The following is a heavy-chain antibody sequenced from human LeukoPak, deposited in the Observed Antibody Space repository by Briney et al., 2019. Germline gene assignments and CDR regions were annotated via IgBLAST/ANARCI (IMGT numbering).Heavy chain of an antibody. CDR2: ISYDGSNK. V-gene: IGHV3-30*18. D-gene: IGHD3-22*01. CDR1: GFTFSSYG. CDR3: AKTHSSGEYFQH. J-gene: IGHJ1*01. Sequence: GRSLRLSCAASGFTFSSYGMHWVRQAPGKGLEWVAVISYDGSNKYYADSVKGRFTISRDNSKNTLYLQMNSLRAEDTAVYYYAKTHSSGEYFQHWGQGTLVTVSS.